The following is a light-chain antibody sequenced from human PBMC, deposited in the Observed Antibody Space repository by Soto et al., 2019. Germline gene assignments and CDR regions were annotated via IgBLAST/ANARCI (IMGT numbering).Light chain of an antibody. CDR2: GAS. J-gene: IGKJ3*01. CDR3: QQYGSSPPFT. CDR1: QSITTTY. V-gene: IGKV3-20*01. Sequence: EIVLTQSPGTLSLSPGERATLSCRASQSITTTYLAWYQQKPGQAPRLLIYGASSMATGIPDRFSGSGSGTDFTLTISSLEPEDFAVYYCQQYGSSPPFTFGPGTKVDIK.